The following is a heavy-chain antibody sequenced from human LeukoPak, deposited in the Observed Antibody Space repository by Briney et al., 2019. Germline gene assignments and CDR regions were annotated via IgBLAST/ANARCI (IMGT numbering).Heavy chain of an antibody. V-gene: IGHV1-24*01. CDR1: GYTLTELS. CDR2: FDPEDGET. J-gene: IGHJ4*02. CDR3: ATDRVTMVRGVIIGVGSGFDY. Sequence: ASVKVSCKVSGYTLTELSMHWVRQAPGKGLEWMGGFDPEDGETIYAQKFQGRVTMTEDTSTDTAYMELSSLRSEDTAVYYCATDRVTMVRGVIIGVGSGFDYWGQGTLVTVSS. D-gene: IGHD3-10*01.